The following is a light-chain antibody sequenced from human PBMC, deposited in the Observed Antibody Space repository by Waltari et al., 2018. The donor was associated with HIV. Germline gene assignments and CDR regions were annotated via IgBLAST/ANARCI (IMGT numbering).Light chain of an antibody. Sequence: QSALTQPASVSGSPGQSITISCTGTSSDVGGYKYVSCYQQHPGKAPKLMIYDVSNRPSGVSNRFSGSKSGNTASLTISGLQAEDEADYYCSSYTSSSTLEVFGGGTKLTVL. CDR2: DVS. CDR3: SSYTSSSTLEV. J-gene: IGLJ3*02. CDR1: SSDVGGYKY. V-gene: IGLV2-14*03.